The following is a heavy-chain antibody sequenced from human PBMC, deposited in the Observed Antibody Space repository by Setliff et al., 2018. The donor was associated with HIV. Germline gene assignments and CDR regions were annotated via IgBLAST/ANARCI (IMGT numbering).Heavy chain of an antibody. CDR1: GFTFTNAW. V-gene: IGHV3-15*01. CDR3: TTAVAQNWYGSGNENY. Sequence: GGSLRLSCAASGFTFTNAWMSWVRQAPGKGLEWVGRIKSKTDGETEDYAAPVKGRFTISGDDSRSTLYLQMNSLITEDTALYYCTTAVAQNWYGSGNENYWGQGTLVTVSS. J-gene: IGHJ4*02. D-gene: IGHD3-10*01. CDR2: IKSKTDGETE.